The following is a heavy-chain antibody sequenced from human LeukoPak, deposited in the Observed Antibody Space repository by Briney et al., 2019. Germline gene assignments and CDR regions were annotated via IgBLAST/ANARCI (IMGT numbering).Heavy chain of an antibody. CDR2: TSYDGSKK. CDR1: GYSFSNYA. J-gene: IGHJ6*02. Sequence: SCKASGYSFSNYAMHWVRQAPGKGLEWVAFTSYDGSKKYYADSVKGRFTISRDNSKNTLYLQMNSLRTEDTAVYFCANDAAQQQLSNLFYGMDVWGQGATVTVSS. CDR3: ANDAAQQQLSNLFYGMDV. V-gene: IGHV3-30-3*02. D-gene: IGHD6-13*01.